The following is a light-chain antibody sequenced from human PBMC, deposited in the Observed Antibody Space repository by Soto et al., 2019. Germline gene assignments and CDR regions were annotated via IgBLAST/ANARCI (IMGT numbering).Light chain of an antibody. CDR3: QQYGSSSYT. CDR2: GAS. V-gene: IGKV3-20*01. CDR1: QSVSSSY. J-gene: IGKJ2*01. Sequence: EIVLTQSPGTLSLSPGERATLSCRASQSVSSSYLAWYQQKPGQTPRLLIYGASSRATGIPDRFSGSGSETDFTLTISRREPEDFAVYYCQQYGSSSYTFGQGTKLEIK.